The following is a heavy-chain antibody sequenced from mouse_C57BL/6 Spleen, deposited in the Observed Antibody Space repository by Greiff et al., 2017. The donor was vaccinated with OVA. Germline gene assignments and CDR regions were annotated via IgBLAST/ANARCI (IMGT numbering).Heavy chain of an antibody. J-gene: IGHJ2*01. V-gene: IGHV14-2*01. CDR3: ACYYGSSPCYCYY. CDR1: GFNLTAYY. CDR2: IAPEDGET. D-gene: IGHD1-1*01. Sequence: EVQLQQSGAELVKPGASVQLSCTASGFNLTAYYMHWVKQRPEQGLEWIGRIAPEDGETKYAPKFHGKATITADTSSNTAYLQLSSLTSEDTAVYCWACYYGSSPCYCYYWGQGTTLTVAS.